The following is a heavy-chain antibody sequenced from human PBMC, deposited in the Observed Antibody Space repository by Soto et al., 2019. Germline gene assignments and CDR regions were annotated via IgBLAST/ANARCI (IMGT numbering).Heavy chain of an antibody. CDR2: IIPIFGTA. J-gene: IGHJ4*02. CDR3: ARDMDGSPMTFDY. CDR1: GGTFSSHV. D-gene: IGHD3-10*01. V-gene: IGHV1-69*13. Sequence: SVKVSCKASGGTFSSHVFSWVRQAPGHGLEWMGGIIPIFGTANYAEKFQDRVTITADESTSTAYMELSSLRSEDTAVYYCARDMDGSPMTFDYWGQGTLVTVSS.